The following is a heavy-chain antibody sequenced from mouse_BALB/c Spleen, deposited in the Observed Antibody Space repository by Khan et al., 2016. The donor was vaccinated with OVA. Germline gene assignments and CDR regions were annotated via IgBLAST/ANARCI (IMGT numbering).Heavy chain of an antibody. CDR2: INPSNGYT. CDR3: VRDVAYQRNGGWFAY. J-gene: IGHJ3*01. V-gene: IGHV1-4*01. Sequence: QVQLQQSGAELARPGASVKMSCKASGYTFTSYTIHWIKKRPGQGLEWIGYINPSNGYTNYNQKFKDKATLTTDKSSTTAYLQLRSLKADDSAVDKCVRDVAYQRNGGWFAYWGQGTLVTVSA. CDR1: GYTFTSYT. D-gene: IGHD2-14*01.